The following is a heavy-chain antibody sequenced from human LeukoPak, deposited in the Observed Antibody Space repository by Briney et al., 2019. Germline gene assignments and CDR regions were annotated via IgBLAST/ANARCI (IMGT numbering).Heavy chain of an antibody. CDR1: GGSINNYY. V-gene: IGHV4-59*01. J-gene: IGHJ5*02. Sequence: SETLSLTYSVSGGSINNYYWSWIRQPPGKGLEWIGYISYSGSTTYHPSFKSGVTISVDMSKNQFSLNLRSVTAADTAVYYCARDLEESGRYLRFGPWGQGTLVTVSS. D-gene: IGHD1-26*01. CDR2: ISYSGST. CDR3: ARDLEESGRYLRFGP.